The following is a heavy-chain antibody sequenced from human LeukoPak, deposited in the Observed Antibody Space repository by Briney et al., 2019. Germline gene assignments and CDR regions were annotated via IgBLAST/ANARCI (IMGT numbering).Heavy chain of an antibody. Sequence: ASVKVSCKASGYXFTGYHIHWVRQAPGEGLELMGQINPNSGGANSAQKYLGRVSMTRDTSISTVYMDLTSLRSDDTAVYYCARDSGSSGWDPTSFLDYWGRGTLVTVSS. CDR2: INPNSGGA. J-gene: IGHJ4*02. CDR1: GYXFTGYH. V-gene: IGHV1-2*06. CDR3: ARDSGSSGWDPTSFLDY. D-gene: IGHD6-19*01.